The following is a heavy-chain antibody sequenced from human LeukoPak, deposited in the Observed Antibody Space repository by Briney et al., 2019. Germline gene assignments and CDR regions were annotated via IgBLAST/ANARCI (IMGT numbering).Heavy chain of an antibody. CDR2: TYYRSKWYY. CDR1: GDSVSSISVA. V-gene: IGHV6-1*01. J-gene: IGHJ6*02. Sequence: SQTLSLTCAISGDSVSSISVAWNWIRQSPSRGLEWLGRTYYRSKWYYEYAVSVKSRINISPDTSKNQFSLQLASVTPEDTAVYYCSLARSEYHYGMDVWGQGTTVTVSS. CDR3: SLARSEYHYGMDV.